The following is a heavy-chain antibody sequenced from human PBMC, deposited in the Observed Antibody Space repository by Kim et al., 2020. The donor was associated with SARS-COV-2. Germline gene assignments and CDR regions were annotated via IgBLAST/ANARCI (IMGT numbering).Heavy chain of an antibody. Sequence: ASVKVSCKASGYTFTSYYMHWVRQAPGQGLEWMGIINPSGGSTSYAQKFQGRVTMTRDTSTSTVYMELSSLRSEDTAVYYCARDSGVYYYDSSGYYFGYWGQGTLDTVSS. CDR3: ARDSGVYYYDSSGYYFGY. CDR2: INPSGGST. J-gene: IGHJ4*02. D-gene: IGHD3-22*01. V-gene: IGHV1-46*01. CDR1: GYTFTSYY.